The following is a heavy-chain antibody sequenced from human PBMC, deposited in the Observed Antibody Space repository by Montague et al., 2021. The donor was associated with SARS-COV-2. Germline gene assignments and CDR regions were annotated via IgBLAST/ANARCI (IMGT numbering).Heavy chain of an antibody. CDR2: ISSSGSTI. CDR3: ARDGGSRCDSSGYCPYYYYGMDV. Sequence: SLRLSCAASGFTFGSYEMNWVRQAPGKGLEWVSYISSSGSTIYYADSVKGRFTISRDNAKNSLYLQMNSLRAEDTAVYYCARDGGSRCDSSGYCPYYYYGMDVWGQGTTVTVSS. V-gene: IGHV3-48*03. D-gene: IGHD3-22*01. CDR1: GFTFGSYE. J-gene: IGHJ6*02.